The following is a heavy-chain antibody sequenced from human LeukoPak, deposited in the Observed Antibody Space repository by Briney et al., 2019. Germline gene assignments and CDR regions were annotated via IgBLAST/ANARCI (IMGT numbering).Heavy chain of an antibody. CDR3: ARALGYCSGGSCYSPWFDP. CDR1: GYTFTGYY. V-gene: IGHV1-2*04. CDR2: INPNSGGT. Sequence: ASVKVSCKASGYTFTGYYMHWVRQAPGKGLEWMGWINPNSGGTNYAQKFQGWVTMTRDTSISTAYMELSRLRSDDTAVYYCARALGYCSGGSCYSPWFDPWGQGTLVTVSS. J-gene: IGHJ5*02. D-gene: IGHD2-15*01.